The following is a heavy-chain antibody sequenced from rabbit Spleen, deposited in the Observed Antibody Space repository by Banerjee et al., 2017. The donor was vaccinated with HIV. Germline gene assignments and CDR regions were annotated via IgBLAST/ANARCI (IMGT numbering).Heavy chain of an antibody. J-gene: IGHJ4*01. CDR2: INTATGKA. D-gene: IGHD2-1*01. CDR1: GIDFTKYY. V-gene: IGHV1S45*01. CDR3: ARGSATMTMVITGFYLNL. Sequence: QEQLVESGGGLVQPGGSLTLSCKASGIDFTKYYITWVRQAPGKGLEWIACINTATGKAVYASWAKGRFTISSTSSTTVTLQMTSLTAADTATYFCARGSATMTMVITGFYLNLWGPGTLVTVS.